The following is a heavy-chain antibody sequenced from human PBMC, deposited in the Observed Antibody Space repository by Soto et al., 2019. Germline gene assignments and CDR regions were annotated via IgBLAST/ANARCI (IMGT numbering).Heavy chain of an antibody. CDR2: ISGSGGST. CDR1: GFTLSSYA. J-gene: IGHJ4*02. D-gene: IGHD1-26*01. Sequence: GSLRLSCAASGFTLSSYAMTGVRQAPGKGLEWVSAISGSGGSTYYADSVKGQFTISRDNSKNTLYLQMNSLRAEDMAVYYCAKGLYSGSYFDYWGQGTLVTVSS. CDR3: AKGLYSGSYFDY. V-gene: IGHV3-23*01.